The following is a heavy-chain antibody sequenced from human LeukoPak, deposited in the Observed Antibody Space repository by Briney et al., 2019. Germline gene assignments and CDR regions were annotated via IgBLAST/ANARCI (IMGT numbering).Heavy chain of an antibody. CDR2: ISSGTSFI. J-gene: IGHJ6*03. CDR3: ARGTTALMDV. D-gene: IGHD2-21*02. CDR1: GFPFSSYS. V-gene: IGHV3-21*01. Sequence: GGSLRLSCAASGFPFSSYSMNWVRQAPGKGLEWVSSISSGTSFIYYADSVKGRFTISRDNAKNSLYLQMNSLRAEDTAVYYCARGTTALMDVWGKGTTVTVSS.